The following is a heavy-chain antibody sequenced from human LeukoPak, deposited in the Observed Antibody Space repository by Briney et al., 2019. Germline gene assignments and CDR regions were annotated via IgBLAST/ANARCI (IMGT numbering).Heavy chain of an antibody. Sequence: GGSLRLSCAASGFTFSSYSINWVRQAPGKGLEWVSSISSSSSYIYYADSVKGRFTISRDNAKNSLYLQMNSLRAEDTAVYYCARSNWGNAFDIWGQGTMVTVSS. CDR1: GFTFSSYS. D-gene: IGHD7-27*01. J-gene: IGHJ3*02. CDR2: ISSSSSYI. V-gene: IGHV3-21*01. CDR3: ARSNWGNAFDI.